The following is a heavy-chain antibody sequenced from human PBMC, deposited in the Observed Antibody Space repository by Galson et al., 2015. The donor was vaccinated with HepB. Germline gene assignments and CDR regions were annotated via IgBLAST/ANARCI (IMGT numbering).Heavy chain of an antibody. CDR3: VRDANIEASGKLYDY. D-gene: IGHD1/OR15-1a*01. CDR2: INYDDSDT. CDR1: GFTFSSYR. V-gene: IGHV3-74*01. Sequence: SLRLSCAASGFTFSSYRMHWVRQAPGKGLVWVSRINYDDSDTIYAESVKGRFTVSRDNAKNTLYLQMNSLRVDDTAVYYCVRDANIEASGKLYDYWGQGTLVTVSS. J-gene: IGHJ4*02.